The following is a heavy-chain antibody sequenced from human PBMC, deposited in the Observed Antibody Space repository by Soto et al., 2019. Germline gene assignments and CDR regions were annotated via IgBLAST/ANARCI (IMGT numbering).Heavy chain of an antibody. CDR1: GYPFTSYG. V-gene: IGHV1-18*04. Sequence: ASVKVSFKASGYPFTSYGISWVRQAPGQGLEWMGWISAYNGNTNYAQKLQGRVTMTTDTSTSTAYMELRSLRSDDTAVYYCAREWYYYDSSGYYEEGEFDYWGQGTMVTVSS. J-gene: IGHJ4*02. D-gene: IGHD3-22*01. CDR3: AREWYYYDSSGYYEEGEFDY. CDR2: ISAYNGNT.